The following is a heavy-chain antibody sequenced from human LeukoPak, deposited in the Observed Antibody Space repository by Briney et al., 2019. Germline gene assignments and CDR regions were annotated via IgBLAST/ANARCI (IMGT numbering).Heavy chain of an antibody. J-gene: IGHJ4*02. D-gene: IGHD6-13*01. Sequence: GGSLRLSCAASGFTFSSYAMSWVRQAPGKGLEWVSAISGSGGSTYYADSVKGRFTISRDNSKNTVYLQMNSLRAEDTAVYYCAKDFPEYSSSWYLEWGQGTLVTVSS. CDR3: AKDFPEYSSSWYLE. V-gene: IGHV3-23*01. CDR1: GFTFSSYA. CDR2: ISGSGGST.